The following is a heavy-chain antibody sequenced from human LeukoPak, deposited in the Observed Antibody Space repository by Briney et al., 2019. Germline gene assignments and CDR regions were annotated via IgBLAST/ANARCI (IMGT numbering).Heavy chain of an antibody. V-gene: IGHV3-30-3*01. CDR1: GFALRTYA. CDR3: VRDAGGY. Sequence: GWSLRLSCVASGFALRTYAMHWVRQAPGKGLEWMAVISSDGSKKFYSDSVKGQFTISRDNSKNTLYLQMNSLRTEDTGVYFCVRDAGGYWGQGTLVTVSS. J-gene: IGHJ4*02. D-gene: IGHD1-14*01. CDR2: ISSDGSKK.